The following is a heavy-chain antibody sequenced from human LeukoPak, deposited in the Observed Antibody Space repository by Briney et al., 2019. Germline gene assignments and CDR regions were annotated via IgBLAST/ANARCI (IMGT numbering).Heavy chain of an antibody. J-gene: IGHJ4*02. CDR2: IYYTGST. CDR1: GGSISSYY. V-gene: IGHV4-59*01. Sequence: MTSETLSLTCTVSGGSISSYYWSWIRQPPGKGLEWIGYIYYTGSTNYNPSLKSRVTISVDTSKNQFSLKLSSVTAADTAVYYCARGENSYGSDYWGQGTLVTVSS. CDR3: ARGENSYGSDY. D-gene: IGHD5-18*01.